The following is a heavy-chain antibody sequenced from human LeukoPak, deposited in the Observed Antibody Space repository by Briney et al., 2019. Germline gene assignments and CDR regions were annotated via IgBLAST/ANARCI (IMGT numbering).Heavy chain of an antibody. V-gene: IGHV1-46*01. CDR3: ARGEFRRGSSTSCLV. J-gene: IGHJ4*02. Sequence: ASVKVSCKASGYTFTIYYMHWVRQAPGQGLEWMGIINPSGGSTSYAQKFQGRVTMTRDTSTSTVYMELSSLRSEDTAVYYCARGEFRRGSSTSCLVWGQGTLVTVSS. D-gene: IGHD2-2*01. CDR1: GYTFTIYY. CDR2: INPSGGST.